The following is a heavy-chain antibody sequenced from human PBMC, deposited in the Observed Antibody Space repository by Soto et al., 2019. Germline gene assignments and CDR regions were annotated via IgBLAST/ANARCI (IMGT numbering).Heavy chain of an antibody. J-gene: IGHJ4*02. CDR1: GGSFSGYY. D-gene: IGHD3-22*01. CDR2: INHSGST. CDR3: RTEYYYDSSGYYHDY. Sequence: SETLSLTCAVYGGSFSGYYWSWIRQPPGKGLEWIGEINHSGSTNYNPSLKSRVTISVDTSKNQFSLKLSSVTAADTAVYYCRTEYYYDSSGYYHDYRGQGTVVTVSS. V-gene: IGHV4-34*01.